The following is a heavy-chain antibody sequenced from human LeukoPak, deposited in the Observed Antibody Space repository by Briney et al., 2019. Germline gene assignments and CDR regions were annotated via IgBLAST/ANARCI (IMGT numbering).Heavy chain of an antibody. D-gene: IGHD6-13*01. J-gene: IGHJ6*03. CDR3: ATLEIAAAGYYMDV. CDR1: GYTLTELS. V-gene: IGHV1-24*01. Sequence: GASVKVSCKVSGYTLTELSMHWVRQAPGKGLEWMGGFDSEDGETIYAQKFQGRVTMTEDTSTDTAYMELSSLRSEDTAVYYCATLEIAAAGYYMDVWGKGTTVTVSS. CDR2: FDSEDGET.